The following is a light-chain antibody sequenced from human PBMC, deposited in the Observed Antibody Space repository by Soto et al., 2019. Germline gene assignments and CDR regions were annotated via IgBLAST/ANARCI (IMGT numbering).Light chain of an antibody. CDR2: GAS. V-gene: IGKV3-15*01. CDR1: QSVSTN. J-gene: IGKJ3*01. CDR3: QQYNDWPPIFT. Sequence: EIVMTQSPATLSVSPGETATLSCRASQSVSTNLAWYQQKVGQTPRLLVYGASTRATGVPPRFSGSGSGTEFTLTIISLQSEDVAVYFCQQYNDWPPIFTFGPGTKVDFK.